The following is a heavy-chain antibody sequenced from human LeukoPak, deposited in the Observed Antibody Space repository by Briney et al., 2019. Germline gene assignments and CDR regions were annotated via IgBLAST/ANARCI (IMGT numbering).Heavy chain of an antibody. CDR2: ISGSGGST. J-gene: IGHJ4*02. CDR1: GFTFNSYA. Sequence: GGSLRLSCAASGFTFNSYAMSWVRQAPGKGLEWVSSISGSGGSTYYTDSVKGRFTISRDNSKNTLYLQMNSLRAEDTAVYYCVKDQDSRAYSRFDYWGQGTLVTVSS. V-gene: IGHV3-23*01. CDR3: VKDQDSRAYSRFDY. D-gene: IGHD3-22*01.